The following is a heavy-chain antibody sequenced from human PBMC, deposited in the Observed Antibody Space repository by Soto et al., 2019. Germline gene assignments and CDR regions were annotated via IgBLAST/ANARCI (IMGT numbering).Heavy chain of an antibody. CDR1: GFTFSSYE. CDR3: ARVGPYYDFWSGHQRYGMDV. J-gene: IGHJ6*02. Sequence: LRLSCAASGFTFSSYEMNWVRQAPGKGLEWVSYISSSGSTIYYADSVKGQFTISRDNAKNSLYLQMNSLRAEDTAVYYCARVGPYYDFWSGHQRYGMDVWGQGTTVTVSS. V-gene: IGHV3-48*03. CDR2: ISSSGSTI. D-gene: IGHD3-3*01.